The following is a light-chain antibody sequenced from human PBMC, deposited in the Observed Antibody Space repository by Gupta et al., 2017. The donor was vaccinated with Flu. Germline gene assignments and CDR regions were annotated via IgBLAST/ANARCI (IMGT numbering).Light chain of an antibody. J-gene: IGLJ3*02. CDR3: AAWDDSLKGWV. CDR2: SNN. Sequence: QSVLTQPPSASGTPGQRATISCSARSPNIGSNTVNWYQQLPGTAPKLLIYSNNQRPSGVPDRFSGAKSGTSASLAISGLQSEDEADYYCAAWDDSLKGWVFGGGTKLTVL. CDR1: SPNIGSNT. V-gene: IGLV1-44*01.